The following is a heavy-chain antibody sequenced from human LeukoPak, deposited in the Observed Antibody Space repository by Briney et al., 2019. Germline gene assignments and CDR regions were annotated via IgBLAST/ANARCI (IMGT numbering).Heavy chain of an antibody. CDR2: INPNTGDT. CDR3: ARGRTIVATIFVRDY. Sequence: ASVKVSCKASGYTFTDYYIHWVRQAPGQGLEWVGWINPNTGDTTYAQKFQGRVTMTRDTSINTAYMELSGLTSDDTAIYFCARGRTIVATIFVRDYWGQGALVTVSS. J-gene: IGHJ4*02. D-gene: IGHD5-12*01. CDR1: GYTFTDYY. V-gene: IGHV1-2*02.